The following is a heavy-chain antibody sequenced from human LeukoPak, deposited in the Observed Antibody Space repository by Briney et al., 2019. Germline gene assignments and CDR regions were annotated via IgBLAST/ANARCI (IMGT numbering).Heavy chain of an antibody. J-gene: IGHJ4*02. Sequence: GGSLRLSCAASGFTFSSYSMNWVRQAPGKGLEWVSSISSSSSYIYYADSVKGRFTISRDNAKNSLYLQMNSLRAEDTAVYYCAKDSPVSGDFDYWGQGTLVTVSS. CDR1: GFTFSSYS. V-gene: IGHV3-21*04. CDR3: AKDSPVSGDFDY. CDR2: ISSSSSYI. D-gene: IGHD3-16*02.